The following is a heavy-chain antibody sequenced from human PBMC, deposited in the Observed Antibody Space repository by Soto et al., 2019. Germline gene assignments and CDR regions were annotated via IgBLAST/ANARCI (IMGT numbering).Heavy chain of an antibody. CDR2: IIPIFATT. D-gene: IGHD1-1*01. Sequence: QVQLVQSGAEVKKPGSSVKVSCKASGGTFSNYPISWVRQAPGQGLEWMGAIIPIFATTNYAQKSQGRVTITADESASTAYMELSGLTSADTSLYYCARPRTVATTKGYDYWGQGTLVTVSS. J-gene: IGHJ4*02. V-gene: IGHV1-69*01. CDR1: GGTFSNYP. CDR3: ARPRTVATTKGYDY.